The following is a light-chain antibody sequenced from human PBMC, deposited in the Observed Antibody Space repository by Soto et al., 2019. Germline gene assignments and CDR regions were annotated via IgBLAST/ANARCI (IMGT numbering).Light chain of an antibody. J-gene: IGLJ1*01. CDR3: TAWDDSLNGYV. CDR1: SSNIGSNT. V-gene: IGLV1-44*01. CDR2: TNN. Sequence: QSVLTQPHSASGTPGQRVTISCSGSSSNIGSNTVNWYQQLPGTAPKVLIYTNNQRPSGVPDRFSGSKSGTSASLAISGLQSEDEADYYCTAWDDSLNGYVFGSGTKVTVL.